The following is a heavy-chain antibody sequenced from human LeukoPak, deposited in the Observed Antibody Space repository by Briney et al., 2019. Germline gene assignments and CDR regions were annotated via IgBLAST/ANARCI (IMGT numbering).Heavy chain of an antibody. CDR2: INHSGST. CDR3: ARADYYYYGMDV. Sequence: SETLSLTCAVYGGSFSGYYWSWIRQPPGKGLEWIGEINHSGSTNYNPSLKSRVTISVDTSKSQFSLKLSSVTAADTAVYYCARADYYYYGMDVWGQGTTVTVSS. CDR1: GGSFSGYY. J-gene: IGHJ6*02. V-gene: IGHV4-34*01.